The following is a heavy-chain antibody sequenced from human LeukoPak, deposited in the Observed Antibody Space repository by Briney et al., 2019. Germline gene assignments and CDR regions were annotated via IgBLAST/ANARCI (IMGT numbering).Heavy chain of an antibody. J-gene: IGHJ4*02. V-gene: IGHV3-7*03. CDR1: GFTRGSYW. D-gene: IGHD2-2*01. CDR2: IKRDGTKE. Sequence: GWSFRLSSAACGFTRGSYWMTWLRPPPGKGLELVAKIKRDGTKEYSVDSVKGRFTISRDNAKNSLYLQMNSLRAEDMAVYYCAIHAMRGGGLDYWGQGTLVTVSS. CDR3: AIHAMRGGGLDY.